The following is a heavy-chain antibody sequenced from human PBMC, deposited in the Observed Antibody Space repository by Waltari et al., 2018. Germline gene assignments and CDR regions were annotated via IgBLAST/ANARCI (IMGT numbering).Heavy chain of an antibody. CDR2: ISATGCYI. CDR1: GFTFSRYN. V-gene: IGHV3-21*01. Sequence: DVQLMESGGGLVKPGGSLRLSCAASGFTFSRYNMNWVRQAPGKGLGWVSSISATGCYIHYADSVKGRFTISRDNAKNSLYLQMSSLSDEDTAVYYCARGGWVFYLDLWGQGALVTVSS. J-gene: IGHJ5*02. D-gene: IGHD6-13*01. CDR3: ARGGWVFYLDL.